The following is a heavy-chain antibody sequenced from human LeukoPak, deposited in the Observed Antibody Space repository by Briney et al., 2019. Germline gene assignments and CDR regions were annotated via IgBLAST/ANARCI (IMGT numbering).Heavy chain of an antibody. D-gene: IGHD2-2*01. V-gene: IGHV4-39*07. CDR2: IYYSGST. J-gene: IGHJ6*02. CDR3: ARDTIYYYYGMDV. Sequence: PSETLSLTCTVSGGSISSSSYYWGWIRQPPGKGLEWIGSIYYSGSTYYNPSLKSRVTISVDTSKNQFSLKLSSVTAADTAVYYCARDTIYYYYGMDVWGQGTTVTVSS. CDR1: GGSISSSSYY.